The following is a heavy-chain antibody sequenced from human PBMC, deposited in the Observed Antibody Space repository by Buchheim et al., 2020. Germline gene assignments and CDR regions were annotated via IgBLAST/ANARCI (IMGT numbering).Heavy chain of an antibody. V-gene: IGHV3-23*01. Sequence: EVQLLESGGGLVQPGGSLRLSCAASGFTFSTYVMSWVRQTPGKGLQWVSSISSTGSSSYYADSVKGRFTISRDNSKNTLYLQMNSLRAEDTAVYYCAKDAEDSSGWFYLDSWGQGTL. CDR2: ISSTGSSS. CDR1: GFTFSTYV. D-gene: IGHD6-19*01. CDR3: AKDAEDSSGWFYLDS. J-gene: IGHJ4*02.